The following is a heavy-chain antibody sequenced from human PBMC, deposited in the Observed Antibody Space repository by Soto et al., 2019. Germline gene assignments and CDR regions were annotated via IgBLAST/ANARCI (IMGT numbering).Heavy chain of an antibody. V-gene: IGHV5-51*01. CDR1: GDRFSSYW. Sequence: GESLKISCKGSGDRFSSYWIGSVRQMPGKGLEWMGIIYAGDSDTRYSPSFQGQVTISADKSFSTAYLQWSSLKASDTAMYYCARQEYSSWSPAFDFWGQGTMVTVSS. CDR2: IYAGDSDT. D-gene: IGHD6-6*01. J-gene: IGHJ3*01. CDR3: ARQEYSSWSPAFDF.